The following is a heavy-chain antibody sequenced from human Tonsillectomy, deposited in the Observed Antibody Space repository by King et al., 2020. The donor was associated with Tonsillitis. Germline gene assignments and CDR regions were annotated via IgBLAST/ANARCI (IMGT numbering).Heavy chain of an antibody. J-gene: IGHJ4*02. V-gene: IGHV3-9*01. CDR2: ISWNSGSI. Sequence: VQLVESGGGLVQPGRSLRLSCAASGFTFDDYAMHWVRQAPGKGLEWVSDISWNSGSIGYADSVKGRFTISRDNAKNSLFLQMNSLRTEDTALYYCAKDIHYYVSSGYFDYWGQGALVTVSS. CDR3: AKDIHYYVSSGYFDY. D-gene: IGHD3-22*01. CDR1: GFTFDDYA.